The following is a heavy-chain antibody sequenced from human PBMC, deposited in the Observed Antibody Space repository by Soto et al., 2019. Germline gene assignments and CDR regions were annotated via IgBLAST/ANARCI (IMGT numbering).Heavy chain of an antibody. D-gene: IGHD3-10*01. CDR2: IIPLFGTT. V-gene: IGHV1-69*01. CDR1: GDTFKNCV. Sequence: QVQVVQSGVEVRRPGSSVKVSCKASGDTFKNCVISWVRQAPGQGLEWMGGIIPLFGTTDFAQRFQGRLTITTAESTTTAYMELSRLRSEDTATYYCAAELGFGKLSVVWGQGTTVIVSS. CDR3: AAELGFGKLSVV. J-gene: IGHJ6*02.